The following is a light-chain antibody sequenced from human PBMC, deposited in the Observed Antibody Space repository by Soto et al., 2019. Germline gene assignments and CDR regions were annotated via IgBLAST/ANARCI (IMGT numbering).Light chain of an antibody. CDR2: DAS. Sequence: DIQMTQSPSSLSASIGDRVTITCRASQYISSWLAWYQQKPGKAPKLLIFDASTLESGVPSRFSGRGSETEFTLTISSLQPDDFATYYCQQYNSYSPATFGQGTKVDIK. CDR1: QYISSW. V-gene: IGKV1-5*01. J-gene: IGKJ1*01. CDR3: QQYNSYSPAT.